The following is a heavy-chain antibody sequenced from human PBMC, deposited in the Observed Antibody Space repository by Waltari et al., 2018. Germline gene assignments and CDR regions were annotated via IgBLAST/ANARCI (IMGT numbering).Heavy chain of an antibody. D-gene: IGHD5-18*01. CDR2: IYYSGST. CDR3: ARARGYSYGYEGAYYYGMDV. CDR1: GGSISSSSYY. J-gene: IGHJ6*02. Sequence: QLQLQESGPGLVKPSETLSLTCTVSGGSISSSSYYWGWIRQPPGKGLEWIGSIYYSGSTYYNPSLKSRVTISVDTSKNQFSLKLSSVTAADTAVYYCARARGYSYGYEGAYYYGMDVWGQGTTVTVSS. V-gene: IGHV4-39*07.